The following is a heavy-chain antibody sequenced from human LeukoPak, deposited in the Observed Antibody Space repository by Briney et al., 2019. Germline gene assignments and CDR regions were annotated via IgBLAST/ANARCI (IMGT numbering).Heavy chain of an antibody. D-gene: IGHD6-6*01. V-gene: IGHV1-69*05. Sequence: ASVKVSCKASGGTFSCYAISWVRQAPGQGLEWMGGIIPIFGTANYAQKFQGRVTITTDESTSTAYMELSSLRSEDTAVYYCARAYSSSSGNWFDPWGQGTLVTVSS. CDR2: IIPIFGTA. CDR1: GGTFSCYA. J-gene: IGHJ5*02. CDR3: ARAYSSSSGNWFDP.